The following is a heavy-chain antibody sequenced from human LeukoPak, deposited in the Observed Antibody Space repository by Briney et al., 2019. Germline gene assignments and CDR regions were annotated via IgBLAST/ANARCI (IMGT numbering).Heavy chain of an antibody. J-gene: IGHJ3*02. Sequence: ASVKVSCKASGYTFTSCGISWVRQAPGQGLEWVGWISAYNGNTNYAQKLQGRVTMTTDTSTSTAYMELRSLRSDDTAVYYCARVANYYVKAFDIWGQGTMVTVSS. D-gene: IGHD3-10*02. V-gene: IGHV1-18*01. CDR1: GYTFTSCG. CDR2: ISAYNGNT. CDR3: ARVANYYVKAFDI.